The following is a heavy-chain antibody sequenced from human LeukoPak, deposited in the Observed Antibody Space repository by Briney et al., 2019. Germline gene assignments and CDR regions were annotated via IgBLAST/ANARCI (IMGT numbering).Heavy chain of an antibody. CDR3: ERARFPAFDI. Sequence: GRSMTLSCAPSGFPLSTNCMSWVRQPPGKVLVWVSRINGDGSSTTYADSVKGRSTISRHNAKHTVYLQMNSQRTEHPAVYYWERARFPAFDIWGQGTMVTVSS. V-gene: IGHV3-74*01. J-gene: IGHJ3*02. CDR1: GFPLSTNC. CDR2: INGDGSST. D-gene: IGHD3-10*01.